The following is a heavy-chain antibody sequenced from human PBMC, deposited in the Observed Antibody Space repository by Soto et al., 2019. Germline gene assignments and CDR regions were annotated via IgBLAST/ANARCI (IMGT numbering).Heavy chain of an antibody. Sequence: PGGSLRLSCRSSGFIFGDYAMSWVRQVPGKGLEWVGFIRSEDYGGTTEYGASVKGRFTISRDDSKSVAYLQMNSLKTEDTAVYFCTRAPENYSSSSLLGDSGPGTLVTVSS. CDR3: TRAPENYSSSSLLGD. J-gene: IGHJ4*02. CDR1: GFIFGDYA. V-gene: IGHV3-49*04. CDR2: IRSEDYGGTT. D-gene: IGHD6-6*01.